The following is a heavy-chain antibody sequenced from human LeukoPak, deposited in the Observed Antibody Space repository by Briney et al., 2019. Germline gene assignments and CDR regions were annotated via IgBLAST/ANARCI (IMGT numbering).Heavy chain of an antibody. Sequence: PGGSLRLSCAASGFTVSSNYMSWVRQAPGKGLEWVSVIYSGGSTYYADSVKGRFTISRDNSKNTLYLQMNSLRVEDTAVYYCARHFLFYGGNYNYFDYWGQGTLVTVSS. V-gene: IGHV3-53*01. J-gene: IGHJ4*02. D-gene: IGHD4-23*01. CDR2: IYSGGST. CDR1: GFTVSSNY. CDR3: ARHFLFYGGNYNYFDY.